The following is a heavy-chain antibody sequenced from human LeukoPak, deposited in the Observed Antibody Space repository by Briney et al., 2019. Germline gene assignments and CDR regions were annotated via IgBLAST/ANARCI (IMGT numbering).Heavy chain of an antibody. CDR3: ARTGKGYCSGGSRYSSAFDI. CDR1: GFTFSSYA. V-gene: IGHV3-30*04. J-gene: IGHJ3*02. Sequence: GRSLRLSCAASGFTFSSYAMHWVRQAPGKGLEWVAVISYDGSNKYYADSVKGRFTISRDNSKNTLYLQMNSLRAEDTAVYYCARTGKGYCSGGSRYSSAFDIWGQGTMVTVSS. D-gene: IGHD2-15*01. CDR2: ISYDGSNK.